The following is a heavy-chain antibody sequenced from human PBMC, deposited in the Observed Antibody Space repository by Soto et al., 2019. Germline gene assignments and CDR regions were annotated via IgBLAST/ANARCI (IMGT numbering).Heavy chain of an antibody. J-gene: IGHJ6*02. CDR1: GGSISSYY. CDR2: IYYSGST. V-gene: IGHV4-59*01. D-gene: IGHD3-10*01. CDR3: ARDHAMVRGVTTYYYYGTDV. Sequence: SETVSLTCTVSGGSISSYYWSWIRQPPGKGLEWIGYIYYSGSTNYNPSLKSRVTISVDTSKNQFSLKLSSVTAADTAVYYCARDHAMVRGVTTYYYYGTDVWGQGTTVTVSS.